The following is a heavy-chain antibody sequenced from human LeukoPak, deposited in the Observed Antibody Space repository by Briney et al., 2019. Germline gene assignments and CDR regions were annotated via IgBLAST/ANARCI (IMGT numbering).Heavy chain of an antibody. J-gene: IGHJ4*02. Sequence: SVKVSCXASGGTFSSYAISWVRQAPGQGLEWMGGIIPIFGTANYAQKFQGRVTITTDESTSTAYMELSSLRSEDTAVYYCAMGRYDSSGYEGAYFDYWGQGTLVTVSS. CDR1: GGTFSSYA. CDR3: AMGRYDSSGYEGAYFDY. V-gene: IGHV1-69*05. CDR2: IIPIFGTA. D-gene: IGHD3-22*01.